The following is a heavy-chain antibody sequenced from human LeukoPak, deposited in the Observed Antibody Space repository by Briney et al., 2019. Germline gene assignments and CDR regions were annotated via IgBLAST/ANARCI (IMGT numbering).Heavy chain of an antibody. V-gene: IGHV1-69*06. CDR3: ARDSMMITFGGVIVNTHYFDY. CDR2: IIPIFGTA. J-gene: IGHJ4*02. D-gene: IGHD3-16*02. Sequence: GSSVKVSCKASGGTFSSYAISWVRQAPGQGLEWVGGIIPIFGTANYAQKFQGRVTITADKSTSTAYMELSSLRSEDTAVYYCARDSMMITFGGVIVNTHYFDYWGQGTLVTVSS. CDR1: GGTFSSYA.